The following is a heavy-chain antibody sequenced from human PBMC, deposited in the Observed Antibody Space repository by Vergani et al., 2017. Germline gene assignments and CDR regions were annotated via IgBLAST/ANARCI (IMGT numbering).Heavy chain of an antibody. CDR1: GYTFTAYY. D-gene: IGHD3-10*01. CDR3: ARGRFGEPNFGEYYYGMDV. J-gene: IGHJ6*02. V-gene: IGHV1-46*01. Sequence: QVQLVQSGAEVGKPGASVKISCKASGYTFTAYYIHWVRQAPEQGLEWVGVISPDGFSTFYAQKFQGRVTITRDTSTSTVYMELSRLRSDDTAVYYCARGRFGEPNFGEYYYGMDVWGQGTTVTVSS. CDR2: ISPDGFST.